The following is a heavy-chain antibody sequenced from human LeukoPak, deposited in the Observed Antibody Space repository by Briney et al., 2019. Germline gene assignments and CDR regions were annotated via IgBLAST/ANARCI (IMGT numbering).Heavy chain of an antibody. D-gene: IGHD2/OR15-2a*01. V-gene: IGHV3-21*01. CDR1: GFTFSSYN. CDR3: VRIPNSANFPNWFDP. J-gene: IGHJ5*02. CDR2: ISSSSTYI. Sequence: SGGSLRLSCAASGFTFSSYNMNWVRQAPGKGLEWVSSISSSSTYIYYADSVKGRFTISRDNAKNSLYLQMNSLRAEDTAVYYCVRIPNSANFPNWFDPWGQGTLVTVSS.